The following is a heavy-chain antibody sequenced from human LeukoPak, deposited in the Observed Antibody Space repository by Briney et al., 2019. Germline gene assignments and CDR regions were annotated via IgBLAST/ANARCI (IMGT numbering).Heavy chain of an antibody. D-gene: IGHD3-9*01. J-gene: IGHJ4*02. CDR1: GFTVSSNY. Sequence: VGSLRLFSAGSGFTVSSNYMSWVRQAPGKGLEWVSVIYSGGSTYYADSVKGRFTISRDNPKNTLYLQMNSLRAEDTAVYYCAKGQWTWLPIDYWGQGTLVTVSS. CDR2: IYSGGST. CDR3: AKGQWTWLPIDY. V-gene: IGHV3-53*01.